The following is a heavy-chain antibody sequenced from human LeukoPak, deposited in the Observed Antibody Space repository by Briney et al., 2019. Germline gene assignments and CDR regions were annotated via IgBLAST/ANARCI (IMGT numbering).Heavy chain of an antibody. V-gene: IGHV1-46*01. CDR2: INPSGGGT. CDR1: GYTFTSYY. J-gene: IGHJ4*02. CDR3: ARGWDIVATIPIPFYY. Sequence: ASVKVSCKASGYTFTSYYMHWVRQAPGQGLEWMGIINPSGGGTSYAQKFQGRVTMTRDMSTSTVYMELSSLRSEDTAVYYCARGWDIVATIPIPFYYWGQGTLVTVSS. D-gene: IGHD5-12*01.